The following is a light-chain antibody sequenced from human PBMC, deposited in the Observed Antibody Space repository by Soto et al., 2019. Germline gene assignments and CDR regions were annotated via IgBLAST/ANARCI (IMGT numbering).Light chain of an antibody. CDR3: SSFAGTKGV. CDR1: SSDIGAYNY. V-gene: IGLV2-8*01. J-gene: IGLJ1*01. Sequence: QSALTQPPSASGSPGQSVTISCTGTSSDIGAYNYVSWYQQHPGKAPKLMIYEVTKRPSGVPDRFSGSKSDNTASLTVSGLQAEDEADYYCSSFAGTKGVVGTGTKLTVL. CDR2: EVT.